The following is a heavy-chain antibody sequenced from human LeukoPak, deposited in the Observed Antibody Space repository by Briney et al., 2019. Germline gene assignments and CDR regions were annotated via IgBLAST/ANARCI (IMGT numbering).Heavy chain of an antibody. D-gene: IGHD2-15*01. Sequence: ASVQVSCKASGYTFTGYYMHWVRQAPGQGLEGMGLINPNSGGTNFARKFRGRVTMTRNTSLNTAYMALNSLRSDDTAVYYFASGCSGGSCYFGDAFDIWGQGTMVTVSS. CDR3: ASGCSGGSCYFGDAFDI. V-gene: IGHV1-2*02. CDR1: GYTFTGYY. J-gene: IGHJ3*02. CDR2: INPNSGGT.